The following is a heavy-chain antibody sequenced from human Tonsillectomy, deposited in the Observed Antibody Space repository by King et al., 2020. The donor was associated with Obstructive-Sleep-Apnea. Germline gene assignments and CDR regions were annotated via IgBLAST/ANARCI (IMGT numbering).Heavy chain of an antibody. CDR2: IYYSGST. J-gene: IGHJ4*02. CDR1: GGSISTYY. D-gene: IGHD4-17*01. CDR3: ARHTTVPYYFDY. Sequence: QLQESGPGLVKPSETLSLTCTVSGGSISTYYWSWFRQPPGKGLEWIGYIYYSGSTKYNPSLKSRVTISVDTSKNQFSLKLNSVTAAYTAVYYCARHTTVPYYFDYWGQGTLVTVSS. V-gene: IGHV4-59*08.